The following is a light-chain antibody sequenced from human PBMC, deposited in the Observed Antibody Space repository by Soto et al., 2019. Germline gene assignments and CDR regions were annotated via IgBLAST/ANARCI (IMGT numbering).Light chain of an antibody. CDR3: QQYNNWPPLT. J-gene: IGKJ4*01. CDR1: QSVSSN. Sequence: IVMTQSPATLSVSPGERATLFCRASQSVSSNLAWYQQRPGQAPILLIFGAYTRATGIPARFSGSWSGTEFTLTISSLQSDDSAVYVCQQYNNWPPLTFGGGTKVEIK. V-gene: IGKV3D-15*01. CDR2: GAY.